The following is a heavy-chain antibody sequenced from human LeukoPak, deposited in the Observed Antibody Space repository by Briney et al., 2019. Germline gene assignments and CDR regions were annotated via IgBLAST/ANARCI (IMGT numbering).Heavy chain of an antibody. D-gene: IGHD5-18*01. J-gene: IGHJ4*02. CDR3: ARDGDSYGLVDY. Sequence: ASVKVSCKASGYTFTSYAMHWVRQAPGQRLEWMGWINAGNGNTKYSQKFQGRVTITRDTSASTAYMELSSLRSEDTAVYYCARDGDSYGLVDYWGQGTLVTVSS. CDR2: INAGNGNT. CDR1: GYTFTSYA. V-gene: IGHV1-3*01.